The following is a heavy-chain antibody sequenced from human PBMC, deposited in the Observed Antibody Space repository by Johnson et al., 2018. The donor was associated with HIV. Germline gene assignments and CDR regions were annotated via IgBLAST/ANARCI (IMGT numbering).Heavy chain of an antibody. J-gene: IGHJ3*01. Sequence: VQLVESGGGVVRPGGSLRLSCAASGFTFDDYGMSWVHQVPGKGLEWVAVISFDGGDKYYADSVKGRFTISRDNSKNTLYLQMNTLRAEDTAVYYCARDPPIDNSGYFYSSDDAFDVWGQGTMVTVSA. D-gene: IGHD3-22*01. CDR3: ARDPPIDNSGYFYSSDDAFDV. CDR2: ISFDGGDK. V-gene: IGHV3-33*08. CDR1: GFTFDDYG.